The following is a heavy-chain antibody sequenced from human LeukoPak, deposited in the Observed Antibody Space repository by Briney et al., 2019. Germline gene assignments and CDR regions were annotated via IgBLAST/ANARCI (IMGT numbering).Heavy chain of an antibody. D-gene: IGHD6-13*01. CDR2: IKNDGAVK. CDR3: AKDSYSKGDF. J-gene: IGHJ4*02. V-gene: IGHV3-7*01. CDR1: GFTFSYHW. Sequence: GGSLTLSCAASGFTFSYHWMTWVRQAPGKGLEWVANIKNDGAVKNYMDSVKGRFTISRDNAKNSLYLQMNSLRAEDTAVYYCAKDSYSKGDFWGQGVLVTVSS.